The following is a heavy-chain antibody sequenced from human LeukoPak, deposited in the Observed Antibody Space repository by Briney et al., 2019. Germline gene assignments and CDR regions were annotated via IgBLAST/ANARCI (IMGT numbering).Heavy chain of an antibody. Sequence: PGGSLRLSCAASGFTFSSYSMNWVRQAPGKGLEWVSVISSSSAFIYYADSVKGRFTISRDNAKNSLYLQMNSLRAEETAVYYCATSRNVGEHAFDIWGQGTMVTVSS. CDR2: ISSSSAFI. J-gene: IGHJ3*02. D-gene: IGHD3-10*02. CDR1: GFTFSSYS. V-gene: IGHV3-21*01. CDR3: ATSRNVGEHAFDI.